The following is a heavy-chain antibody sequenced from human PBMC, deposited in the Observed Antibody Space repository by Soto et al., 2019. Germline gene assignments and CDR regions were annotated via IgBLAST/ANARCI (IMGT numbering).Heavy chain of an antibody. CDR3: ARGEGSGSYDNQYNWFDP. Sequence: QVQLVQSGGEVKKPGASVKVSCKASGYTFTNYGISWVRQAPGQGLEWMGWINVYNGNTKYAQKVQGRVTMTTDTSTSTAYMELRSLRSEDTAVYYWARGEGSGSYDNQYNWFDPWGQGTLVTVSS. CDR1: GYTFTNYG. CDR2: INVYNGNT. V-gene: IGHV1-18*01. D-gene: IGHD3-10*01. J-gene: IGHJ5*02.